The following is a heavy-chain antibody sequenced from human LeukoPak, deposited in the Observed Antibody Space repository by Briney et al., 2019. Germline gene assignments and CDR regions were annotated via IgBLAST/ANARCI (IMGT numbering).Heavy chain of an antibody. V-gene: IGHV1-69*13. D-gene: IGHD3-22*01. Sequence: SVKVPCKASGGTFCSYAVSWVRHAPGQGLEWMGGIIPILGTANYAQKFQGRVTITADESTSTAYMELSSLRSEDTAVYYSARDRYYDGSGHYFESIYWGQGTLVTVSS. J-gene: IGHJ4*02. CDR3: ARDRYYDGSGHYFESIY. CDR1: GGTFCSYA. CDR2: IIPILGTA.